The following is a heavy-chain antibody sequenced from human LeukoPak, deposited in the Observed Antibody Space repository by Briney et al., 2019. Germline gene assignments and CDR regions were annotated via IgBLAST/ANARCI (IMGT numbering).Heavy chain of an antibody. CDR1: GGSFSGYY. V-gene: IGHV4-34*01. CDR2: IKHSGST. D-gene: IGHD2-2*01. CDR3: ARDHGVVPAASRISARRLYYFDY. Sequence: PSETLSLTCAVYGGSFSGYYWSWIRQPPGKGLEWIGEIKHSGSTNYNPSLKSRVTISVDTSKNQFSLKLSSVTAADTAVYYCARDHGVVPAASRISARRLYYFDYWGQGTLVTVSS. J-gene: IGHJ4*02.